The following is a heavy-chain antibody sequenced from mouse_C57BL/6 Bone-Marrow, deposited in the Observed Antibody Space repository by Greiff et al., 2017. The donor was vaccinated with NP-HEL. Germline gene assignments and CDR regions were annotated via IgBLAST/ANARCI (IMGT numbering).Heavy chain of an antibody. Sequence: QVQLQQSGAELARPGASVKLSCKASGYTFTSYGISWVKQRTGQGLEWIGEIYPRSGNTYYNEKFKGKATLTADKSSSTAYMELRSLTSEDSAVYFCARGAYDYPFAYWGQGTLVTVSA. CDR2: IYPRSGNT. J-gene: IGHJ3*01. CDR3: ARGAYDYPFAY. CDR1: GYTFTSYG. D-gene: IGHD2-4*01. V-gene: IGHV1-81*01.